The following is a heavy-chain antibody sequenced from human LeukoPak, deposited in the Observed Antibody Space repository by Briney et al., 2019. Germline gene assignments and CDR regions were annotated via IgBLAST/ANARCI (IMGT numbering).Heavy chain of an antibody. CDR3: ARQSVVVLAAPNY. V-gene: IGHV4-39*01. D-gene: IGHD2-2*01. Sequence: SETLFLTCTVSGASISGSSYYWGWIRQPPGKGLEWIGSIFYSGSTRYNPSLKSRVTMSVDTSKNLCSMKQSSATAADTAVYYCARQSVVVLAAPNYWAQGALATVSS. CDR1: GASISGSSYY. J-gene: IGHJ4*02. CDR2: IFYSGST.